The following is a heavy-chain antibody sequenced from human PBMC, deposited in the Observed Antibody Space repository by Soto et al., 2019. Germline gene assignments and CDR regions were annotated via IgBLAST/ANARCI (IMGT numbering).Heavy chain of an antibody. CDR1: GYRFTSYW. D-gene: IGHD1-26*01. CDR2: IYCGDSGT. V-gene: IGHV5-51*01. CDR3: ARRSGTYSPFYYYYGLDV. Sequence: GESLKISCKGSGYRFTSYWIGWVRQMPGKGLEWMGIIYCGDSGTTYSPSFQGQVTISVDKSISTAYLQWSSLKASDTATYYCARRSGTYSPFYYYYGLDVWGQGTTVTVSS. J-gene: IGHJ6*02.